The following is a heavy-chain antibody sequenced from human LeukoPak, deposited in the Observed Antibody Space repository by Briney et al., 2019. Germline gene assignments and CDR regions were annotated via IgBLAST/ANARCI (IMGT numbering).Heavy chain of an antibody. J-gene: IGHJ1*01. CDR3: AKASRNCSRTSCYEYFQH. CDR2: MWGCWCNI. D-gene: IGHD2-2*01. CDR1: GFTFKRYD. V-gene: IGHV3-23*01. Sequence: SGGSLTLFCTASGFTFKRYDMIWARQSPGKGLEGVSDMWGCWCNIYYADSVKGRVTISRDNSKSTLYLQMNSLRAEDTAVNYCAKASRNCSRTSCYEYFQHWGQGTLVTVSS.